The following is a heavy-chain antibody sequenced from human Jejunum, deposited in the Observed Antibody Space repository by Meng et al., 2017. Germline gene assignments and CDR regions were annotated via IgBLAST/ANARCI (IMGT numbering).Heavy chain of an antibody. J-gene: IGHJ4*02. Sequence: QVQAQQWGSGLLKPSETLSLTCAVYGGSSSGFYLSWIRQPPGKGMEWIGEIHPSGSTDYNPSLKSRLTISLDTSKNQFSLSLNSATAADTGIYYCTRGTDRAKSGDYWGQGTLVTVSS. CDR1: GGSSSGFY. CDR3: TRGTDRAKSGDY. V-gene: IGHV4-34*01. D-gene: IGHD1-14*01. CDR2: IHPSGST.